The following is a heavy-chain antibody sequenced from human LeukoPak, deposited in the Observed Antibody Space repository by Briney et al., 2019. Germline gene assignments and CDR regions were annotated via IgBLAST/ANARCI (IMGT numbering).Heavy chain of an antibody. V-gene: IGHV3-33*01. Sequence: GASLRFPCGTSGFISSSNGIHWVRRAPGKGLEWVAWHFASNKYYAESVRGRFTMSRDNSKSTLYLQMDSLRVEDTAVYYCARDLCSTTSCFDYWGQGTLVSVSS. D-gene: IGHD2-2*01. J-gene: IGHJ4*02. CDR2: HFASNK. CDR1: GFISSSNG. CDR3: ARDLCSTTSCFDY.